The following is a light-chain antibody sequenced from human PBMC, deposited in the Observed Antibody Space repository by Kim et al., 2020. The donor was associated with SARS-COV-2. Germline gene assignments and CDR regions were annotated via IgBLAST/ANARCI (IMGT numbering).Light chain of an antibody. J-gene: IGLJ3*02. CDR1: SLRIYD. CDR2: GKN. CDR3: NSRDSSGFHLV. V-gene: IGLV3-19*01. Sequence: SSELPQDPGVSVALGQTVRITCQGDSLRIYDATWYQQKTGQAPVVVIYGKNNRPSGIPDRFSGSSSGNTASLTITGAQAEDEADYFCNSRDSSGFHLVFGGGTQLTVL.